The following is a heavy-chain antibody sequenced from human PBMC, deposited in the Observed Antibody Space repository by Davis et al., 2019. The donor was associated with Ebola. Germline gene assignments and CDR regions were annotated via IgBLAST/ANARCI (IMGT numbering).Heavy chain of an antibody. CDR2: IKQDGSEK. J-gene: IGHJ6*03. Sequence: GESLKIPCAASGFTFSSYWMSWVRQAPGKGLEWVANIKQDGSEKYYVDSVKGRFTISRDNAKNSLYLQMNSLTAEDTAVYYCARSGVVLHSYYMDAWGKGTTVTVSS. D-gene: IGHD2/OR15-2a*01. CDR3: ARSGVVLHSYYMDA. V-gene: IGHV3-7*03. CDR1: GFTFSSYW.